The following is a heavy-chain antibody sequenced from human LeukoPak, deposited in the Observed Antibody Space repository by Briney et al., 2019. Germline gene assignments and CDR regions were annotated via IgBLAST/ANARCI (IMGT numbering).Heavy chain of an antibody. V-gene: IGHV4-61*02. J-gene: IGHJ6*03. CDR1: GGSISSGSYY. CDR2: IYTSGST. Sequence: SETLSLTCTVSGGSISSGSYYWSWIRQPAGKGLEWIGRIYTSGSTNYNPSLKSRVTMSVDASKNQISLNLSSVTAADTAVYYCARDEGGYSYGYPNYYYYYMDVWGKGTTVTISS. CDR3: ARDEGGYSYGYPNYYYYYMDV. D-gene: IGHD5-18*01.